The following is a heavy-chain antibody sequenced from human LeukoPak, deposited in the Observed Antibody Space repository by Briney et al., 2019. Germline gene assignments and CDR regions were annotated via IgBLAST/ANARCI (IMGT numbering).Heavy chain of an antibody. CDR1: GFIVSNNY. V-gene: IGHV3-53*01. D-gene: IGHD3-22*01. CDR2: LYNAGST. Sequence: PGGSLRLSCVASGFIVSNNYMSWVRQAPGKGLEWVSVLYNAGSTYYADSVKGRFTISRDNSKNTLYLQMYSLRAEDTAVYYCASLKGLFDYFDNWGQGILVTVSS. CDR3: ASLKGLFDYFDN. J-gene: IGHJ4*02.